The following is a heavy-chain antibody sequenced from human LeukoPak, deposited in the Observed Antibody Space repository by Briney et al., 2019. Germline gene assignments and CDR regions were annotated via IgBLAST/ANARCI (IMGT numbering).Heavy chain of an antibody. J-gene: IGHJ4*02. CDR2: IRTKGNRYAT. D-gene: IGHD3-10*01. CDR1: GLTFSGAD. CDR3: IHYGSGSYSTDY. V-gene: IGHV3-73*01. Sequence: GGSLRLSCAASGLTFSGADMHWVRQASGKGLEWVGRIRTKGNRYATAYAASVKGRFTISRDDSKNAAYLQMNSLKTEDTAVYYCIHYGSGSYSTDYWGQGTLVTVSS.